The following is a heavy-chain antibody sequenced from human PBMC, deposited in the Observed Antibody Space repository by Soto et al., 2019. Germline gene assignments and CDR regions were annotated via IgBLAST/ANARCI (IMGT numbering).Heavy chain of an antibody. V-gene: IGHV3-30*18. J-gene: IGHJ4*02. CDR2: LSNDGSRK. CDR3: AKDEGVGATLGLPDY. CDR1: GFSFSYYA. Sequence: QVQLVESGGGVVQPGRSLRLSCAASGFSFSYYAMHWVRQAPGKGLEWVAILSNDGSRKYYADSVKGRFTISRDNSKNTVYLQTDSLRAEDTALYYCAKDEGVGATLGLPDYWGQGTLVTVSS. D-gene: IGHD1-26*01.